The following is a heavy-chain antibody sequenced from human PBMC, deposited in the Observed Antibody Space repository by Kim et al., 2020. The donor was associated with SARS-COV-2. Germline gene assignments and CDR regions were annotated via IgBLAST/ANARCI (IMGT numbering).Heavy chain of an antibody. V-gene: IGHV4-34*01. Sequence: SVTLSLTCAVEGGSFSGYFWSWIRQTPGKGLEWIGEINLGGSTNYNPSLERRLTTSVDPTRKRFSLTLSSVTAADTAVYYCARRGEVPAQYFFDYWGQGTPVAVFS. CDR3: ARRGEVPAQYFFDY. D-gene: IGHD2-2*01. CDR1: GGSFSGYF. CDR2: INLGGST. J-gene: IGHJ4*02.